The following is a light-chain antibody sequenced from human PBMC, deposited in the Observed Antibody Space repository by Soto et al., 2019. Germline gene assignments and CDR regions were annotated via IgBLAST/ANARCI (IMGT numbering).Light chain of an antibody. CDR2: GAS. J-gene: IGKJ1*01. CDR1: HSVSSN. V-gene: IGKV3-15*01. CDR3: HKYDNWPPWT. Sequence: EIVMTQSPATLSVSPGERATLSCRASHSVSSNLAWYQQKPGQAPRLLIHGASTRATGIPARFSGSGSGTEFTLTISSLQSEDFAVYYCHKYDNWPPWTFGQGTKVEIK.